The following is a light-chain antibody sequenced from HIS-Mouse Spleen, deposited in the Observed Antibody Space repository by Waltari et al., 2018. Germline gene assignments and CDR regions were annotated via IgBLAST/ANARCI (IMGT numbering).Light chain of an antibody. CDR1: SSDVCRYNP. CDR3: SLYTSSSTWV. J-gene: IGLJ3*02. V-gene: IGLV2-18*01. CDR2: EVS. Sequence: QSALTQPPSVSGSPGQSVTISCTGTSSDVCRYNPVSWYQQPPGTAPKLMIYEVSNRPSGVPDRFSGSKSGNTASLTISGLQAEDEADYYCSLYTSSSTWVFGGGTKLTVL.